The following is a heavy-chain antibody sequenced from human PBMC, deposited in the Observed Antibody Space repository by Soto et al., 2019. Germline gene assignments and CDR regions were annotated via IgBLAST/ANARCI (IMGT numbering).Heavy chain of an antibody. V-gene: IGHV4-38-2*01. CDR3: ARVTGTTRDYYGMDV. CDR2: IYHSGST. Sequence: LSLTCAVAGYSISSGYYWGWIRQPPGKGLEWIGSIYHSGSTYYNPSLKSRVTISVDTSKNQFSLKLSSVTAADTAVYYCARVTGTTRDYYGMDVWGQGTTVTVSS. D-gene: IGHD1-1*01. J-gene: IGHJ6*02. CDR1: GYSISSGYY.